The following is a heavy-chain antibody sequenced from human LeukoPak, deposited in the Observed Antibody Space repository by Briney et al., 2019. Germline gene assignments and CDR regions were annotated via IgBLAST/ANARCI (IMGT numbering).Heavy chain of an antibody. CDR1: GFTCSSYE. Sequence: GGSLRLSCAASGFTCSSYEMNWVRQAPGKGLEWVSYIMSGGGNIYYADSVKGRFTISRDSAKSSLYLQMNSLRAEDTAVFYCARALPVAGSVFFDSWGQGTLVTVSS. J-gene: IGHJ4*02. V-gene: IGHV3-48*03. CDR3: ARALPVAGSVFFDS. CDR2: IMSGGGNI. D-gene: IGHD6-19*01.